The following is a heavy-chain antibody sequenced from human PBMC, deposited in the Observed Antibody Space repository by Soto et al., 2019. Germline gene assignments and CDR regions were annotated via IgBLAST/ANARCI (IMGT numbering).Heavy chain of an antibody. CDR1: GFTFSTYA. D-gene: IGHD6-13*01. CDR2: ISGNT. V-gene: IGHV3-23*01. CDR3: AKGKTVYSSSPCDY. Sequence: EVQLLESGGGLVQPGGSLRLSCAASGFTFSTYAMNWVRQAPGKGLEWVSAISGNTYYADSVKGRFTISKDNSKNTLYLQMNSLRAEDTAIYYCAKGKTVYSSSPCDYWGQGTLVTVSS. J-gene: IGHJ4*02.